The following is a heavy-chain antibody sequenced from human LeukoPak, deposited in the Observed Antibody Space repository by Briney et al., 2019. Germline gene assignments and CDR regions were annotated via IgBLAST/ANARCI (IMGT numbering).Heavy chain of an antibody. J-gene: IGHJ1*01. CDR1: GFTFSNYA. CDR2: ISSSGTNT. D-gene: IGHD3-22*01. CDR3: AKDGHYDSSGFTLQY. V-gene: IGHV3-23*01. Sequence: GGSLRLSCAASGFTFSNYAITWVRQAPGKGLEWVSTISSSGTNTYYADSVKGRFTISRDNSKNTLYLQMNSMRAEDTAVYYCAKDGHYDSSGFTLQYWGQGTLVTVSS.